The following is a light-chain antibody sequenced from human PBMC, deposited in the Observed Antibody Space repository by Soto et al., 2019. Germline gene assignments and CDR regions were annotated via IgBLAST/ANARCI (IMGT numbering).Light chain of an antibody. J-gene: IGLJ1*01. V-gene: IGLV2-14*03. CDR1: SRDIGGYDF. CDR2: DVS. CDR3: SSFLNSDTPYV. Sequence: QSVLAQPASVSGSPGQSITISCAGSSRDIGGYDFVSWYQQHPGEVPKLIIFDVSDRPSGVSDRFSGSKSGDTASLTISGLQVEDEADYYCSSFLNSDTPYVFGTGTKVTVL.